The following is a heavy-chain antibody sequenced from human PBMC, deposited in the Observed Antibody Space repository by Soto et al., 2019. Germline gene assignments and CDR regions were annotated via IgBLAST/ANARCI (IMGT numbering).Heavy chain of an antibody. V-gene: IGHV4-59*01. CDR1: GGSISGYY. CDR2: LFHGGNT. D-gene: IGHD4-17*01. CDR3: ARVRRGDSGAYNYYYGMDV. J-gene: IGHJ6*02. Sequence: SETLSLTCNVSGGSISGYYWSWIRQPPGKGLEWIGYLFHGGNTNYNPSLKSRVTISLGTSKNQFSLKLTYVTAADTAVYYCARVRRGDSGAYNYYYGMDVWGQGNSVTVSS.